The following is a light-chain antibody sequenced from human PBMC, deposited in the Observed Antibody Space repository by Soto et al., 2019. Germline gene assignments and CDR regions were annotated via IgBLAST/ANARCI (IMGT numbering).Light chain of an antibody. V-gene: IGLV2-14*01. CDR1: SSDVGGYNY. CDR2: GVT. CDR3: SSYTASGTRV. Sequence: QSALTQPASVSASPGQSITISCTGTSSDVGGYNYVSWYQQRPGKVPKLMIYGVTNRPSGVSNRFSGSKSGNTASLTISGFEAEDEADYYCSSYTASGTRVFGGGTKVTVL. J-gene: IGLJ2*01.